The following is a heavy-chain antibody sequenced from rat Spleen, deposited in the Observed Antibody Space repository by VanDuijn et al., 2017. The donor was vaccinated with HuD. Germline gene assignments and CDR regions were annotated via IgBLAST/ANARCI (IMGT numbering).Heavy chain of an antibody. CDR3: TRDRILRSTGFDY. CDR1: GFTFDDYY. V-gene: IGHV5-20*01. Sequence: EVQLVESGGGLVQPGRSLKLSCAASGFTFDDYYMAWVRQAPTKGLEWVASINYDGGSTSYRDSVKGRFSLARDNAKSSLYLQMDSLRSEDTATYYRTRDRILRSTGFDYWGHGVMVTVSS. J-gene: IGHJ2*01. D-gene: IGHD1-6*01. CDR2: INYDGGST.